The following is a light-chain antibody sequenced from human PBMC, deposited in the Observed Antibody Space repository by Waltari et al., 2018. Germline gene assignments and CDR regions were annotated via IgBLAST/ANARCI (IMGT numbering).Light chain of an antibody. Sequence: QRVTIFCFGSSSIIGSNYVFWYQQLPGTASKLLIYRSNPRPSGVPYRFSGAKSGTSASLASSGLRSEDEADYHCAAWDDSLSGVVVGGGTKLTVL. CDR3: AAWDDSLSGVV. J-gene: IGLJ2*01. CDR2: RSN. CDR1: SSIIGSNY. V-gene: IGLV1-47*01.